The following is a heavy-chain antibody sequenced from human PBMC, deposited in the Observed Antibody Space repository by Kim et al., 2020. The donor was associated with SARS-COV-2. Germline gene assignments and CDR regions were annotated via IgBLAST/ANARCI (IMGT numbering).Heavy chain of an antibody. Sequence: AVSVKSRITINPDTSKNQFSLQLNSVTPEDTAVYYCARDRYGGNSGRVDYWGQGTLVTVSS. J-gene: IGHJ4*02. CDR3: ARDRYGGNSGRVDY. V-gene: IGHV6-1*01. D-gene: IGHD2-21*02.